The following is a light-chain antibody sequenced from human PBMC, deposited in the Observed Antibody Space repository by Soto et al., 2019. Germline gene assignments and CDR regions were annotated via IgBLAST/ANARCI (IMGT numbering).Light chain of an antibody. CDR3: SSYVGNNNHHA. CDR1: SSDVGFYDY. J-gene: IGLJ1*01. CDR2: EVS. Sequence: QSALTQPPSASGSPGQSVTVSCTGTSSDVGFYDYVSWYQQHPGKAPKLIIYEVSKRPSGVPDRFSGSKSGNSASLTVSGLQAEDEADYYCSSYVGNNNHHAFGTGTKVT. V-gene: IGLV2-8*01.